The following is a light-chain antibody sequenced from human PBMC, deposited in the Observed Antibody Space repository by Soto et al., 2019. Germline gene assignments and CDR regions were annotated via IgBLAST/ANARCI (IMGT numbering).Light chain of an antibody. Sequence: DIVMTQSPDSLAVSLGERATIDCKSSQSVLYSSDNKNYLAWYQQKPGQPPKLLIYWASTRESGVPDRFSGSGSGTDFTLTIGSLQAEDVAVYYCQQYYSSPYTFGQGTNLQIK. CDR2: WAS. J-gene: IGKJ2*01. V-gene: IGKV4-1*01. CDR1: QSVLYSSDNKNY. CDR3: QQYYSSPYT.